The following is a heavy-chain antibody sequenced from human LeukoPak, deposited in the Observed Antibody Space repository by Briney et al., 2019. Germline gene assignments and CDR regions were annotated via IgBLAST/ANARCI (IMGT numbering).Heavy chain of an antibody. CDR1: GLTFIDAW. D-gene: IGHD3-10*01. J-gene: IGHJ4*02. CDR2: IKGKNYGETT. Sequence: GGSLRLSCTASGLTFIDAWMSWVRQAPGKGLEWVGRIKGKNYGETTDYIAPVKGRFTISRHDSKNTLYLQMDSLRIEDTAVYYCTTDPPSGYWGQGTLVTVSS. CDR3: TTDPPSGY. V-gene: IGHV3-15*01.